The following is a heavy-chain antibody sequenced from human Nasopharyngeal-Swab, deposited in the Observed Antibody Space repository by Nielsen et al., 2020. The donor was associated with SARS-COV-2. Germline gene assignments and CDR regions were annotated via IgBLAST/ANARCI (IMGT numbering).Heavy chain of an antibody. CDR2: INSAGEG. CDR3: ATGACDY. J-gene: IGHJ4*02. Sequence: GGSLRLSCAVSGFSISSTLINWVRQAPGKGLEWISLINSAGEGVYGDSVKGRFTISRDTSKNTVSLQMNSLRAEDTAVYYCATGACDYWGQGALVTVSS. CDR1: GFSISSTL. V-gene: IGHV3-53*01.